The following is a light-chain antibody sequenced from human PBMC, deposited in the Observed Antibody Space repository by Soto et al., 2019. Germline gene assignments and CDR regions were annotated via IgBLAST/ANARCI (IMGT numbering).Light chain of an antibody. CDR2: GAS. CDR1: QSVSSS. J-gene: IGKJ4*01. CDR3: QHYNNYPLT. Sequence: EIVLTQSPGTVSLSPGERATLSCRASQSVSSSSLAWYQQKPGQAPRLLIYGASTRATGIPARFSGSGSGTEFTLTISSLQPEDFATYYCQHYNNYPLTFGGGTKVDNK. V-gene: IGKV3D-15*01.